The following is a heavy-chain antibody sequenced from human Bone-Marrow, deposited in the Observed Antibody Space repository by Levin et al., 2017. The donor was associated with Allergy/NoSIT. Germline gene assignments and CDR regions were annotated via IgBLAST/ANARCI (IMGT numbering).Heavy chain of an antibody. CDR2: INPTGGDT. V-gene: IGHV1-2*02. CDR3: HVSAGGFDY. CDR1: GYTFAAFY. Sequence: ASVKVSCKTSGYTFAAFYVHWVRQAPGEGLEWMGWINPTGGDTKFAQKFQGRVTLTTDTSVGTAYMELGSLRSDDTALYFCHVSAGGFDYWGQGSLVIVSS. D-gene: IGHD2-15*01. J-gene: IGHJ4*02.